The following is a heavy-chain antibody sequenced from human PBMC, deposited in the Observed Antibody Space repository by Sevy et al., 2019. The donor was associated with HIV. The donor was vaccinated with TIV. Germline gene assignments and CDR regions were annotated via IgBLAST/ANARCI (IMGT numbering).Heavy chain of an antibody. J-gene: IGHJ4*02. V-gene: IGHV4-59*13. CDR1: GGSISDYY. Sequence: SETLSLTCTVSGGSISDYYWSRIRQPPGKGLEWIGYIYYSGSTNYNPSLKSRVTISIATSKNQFSLMLRSVTAADTAIYYCAREERSGTYYFDYWGQGTLVTVSS. CDR3: AREERSGTYYFDY. D-gene: IGHD1-26*01. CDR2: IYYSGST.